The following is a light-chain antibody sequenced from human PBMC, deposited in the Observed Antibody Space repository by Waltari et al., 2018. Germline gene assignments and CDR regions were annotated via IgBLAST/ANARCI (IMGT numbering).Light chain of an antibody. Sequence: QSVLTQPPSVSGAPGQRVTISCTGSSSNIGAGYDVHWYQQLPGAAPKLLIYAYSNRPSGVPYRFLGSRSGTSASLAITGLQAGDAADYYCQSYDSSLSAVFGGGTKLTVL. CDR1: SSNIGAGYD. V-gene: IGLV1-40*01. CDR3: QSYDSSLSAV. CDR2: AYS. J-gene: IGLJ3*02.